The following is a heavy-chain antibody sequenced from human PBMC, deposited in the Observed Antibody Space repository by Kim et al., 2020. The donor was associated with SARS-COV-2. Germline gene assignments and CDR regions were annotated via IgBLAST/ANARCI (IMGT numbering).Heavy chain of an antibody. J-gene: IGHJ3*02. D-gene: IGHD2-2*01. CDR1: GFTFTNYV. CDR3: WRGEIGYCRSTTSSHAFD. CDR2: INAGNGNI. Sequence: ASVKVSCKAYGFTFTNYVIHWVLQAPGQRLVWIGWINAGNGNIKYSQKFKGRGTIIRDSSTIAAYMELRRLRSEEKTIHYCWRGEIGYCRSTTSSHAFD. V-gene: IGHV1-3*01.